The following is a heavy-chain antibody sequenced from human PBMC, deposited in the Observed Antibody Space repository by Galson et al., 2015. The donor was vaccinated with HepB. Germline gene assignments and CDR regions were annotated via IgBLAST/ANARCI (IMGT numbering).Heavy chain of an antibody. V-gene: IGHV3-23*01. CDR1: GFTFSTYA. CDR2: INNGGYNT. J-gene: IGHJ4*02. D-gene: IGHD3-22*01. Sequence: SLRLSCAPSGFTFSTYAMSWVRQAPGEGLHWVSSINNGGYNTYYADSVKGRFTISRDNSKNTLHLQMNSLRAEDTAIYYCVSKGLYSNGYFDYWGQGTLVTVSS. CDR3: VSKGLYSNGYFDY.